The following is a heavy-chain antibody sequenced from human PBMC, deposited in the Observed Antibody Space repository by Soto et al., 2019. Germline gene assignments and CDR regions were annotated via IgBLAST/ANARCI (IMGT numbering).Heavy chain of an antibody. Sequence: ASVKVSCKVSGYTLTELSMHWVRQARGKGLEWMGGFDPEDGETIYAQKFQGRVTMTEDTSTDTAYMELSSLRSEDTAVYYCATCAVTICGVVDNWFDPWGQGTLVTVS. D-gene: IGHD3-3*01. CDR2: FDPEDGET. CDR1: GYTLTELS. CDR3: ATCAVTICGVVDNWFDP. V-gene: IGHV1-24*01. J-gene: IGHJ5*02.